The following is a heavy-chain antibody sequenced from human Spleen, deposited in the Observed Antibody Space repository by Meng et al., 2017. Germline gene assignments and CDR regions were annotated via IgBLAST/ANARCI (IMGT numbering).Heavy chain of an antibody. CDR3: AKGSGFYPA. Sequence: VQVEQSGGVLVLPAVSVRLSCAAYGFTVSSNYMTWVRQAPGKGLEWVSLIYTGGSTYYADSVKGRFTISRDNSSNTLYLQMNSLRAEDTAVYYCAKGSGFYPAWGQGTLVTVSS. CDR1: GFTVSSNY. V-gene: IGHV3-66*01. J-gene: IGHJ5*02. D-gene: IGHD5-12*01. CDR2: IYTGGST.